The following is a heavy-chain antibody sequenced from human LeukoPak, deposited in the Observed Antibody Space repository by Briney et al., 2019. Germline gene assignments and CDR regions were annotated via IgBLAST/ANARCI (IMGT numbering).Heavy chain of an antibody. D-gene: IGHD3-16*01. CDR1: GFTFSDYW. CDR3: ARTLRVQYFDY. CDR2: INHSGST. V-gene: IGHV4-34*01. Sequence: GSLRLSCAASGFTFSDYWMTWVRQPPGKGLEWIGEINHSGSTNYNPSLKSRVTISVDTSKNQFSLKLSSVTAADTAVYYCARTLRVQYFDYWGQGTLVTVSS. J-gene: IGHJ4*02.